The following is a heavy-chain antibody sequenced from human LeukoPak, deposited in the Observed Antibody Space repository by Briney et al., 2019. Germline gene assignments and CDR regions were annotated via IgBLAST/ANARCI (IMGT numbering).Heavy chain of an antibody. D-gene: IGHD5-18*01. CDR2: VSSSNSTI. CDR1: GFTFSSYS. J-gene: IGHJ6*03. V-gene: IGHV3-48*01. CDR3: ARDDEYSYGPYYYYYYMDV. Sequence: GGSLRLSCAASGFTFSSYSMNWVRQAPGKGLELVSYVSSSNSTIYYADSVKGRFTISRDNAKNSLYLQMNSLRAEDTAVYYCARDDEYSYGPYYYYYYMDVWGKGTTVTVSS.